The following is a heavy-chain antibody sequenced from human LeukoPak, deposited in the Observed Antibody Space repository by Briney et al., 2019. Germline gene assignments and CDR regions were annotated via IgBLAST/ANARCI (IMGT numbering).Heavy chain of an antibody. D-gene: IGHD3-16*02. CDR1: GFTFSSYA. Sequence: GGSLRLSCAASGFTFSSYAMSWVRPAPGKGLEWVSAISGSGGSTYYADSVKGRFTISRDNSKNTLYLQMNSLRAEDTAVYYCALGYDYVWGSYRFDYWGQGTLVTVSS. J-gene: IGHJ4*02. V-gene: IGHV3-23*01. CDR2: ISGSGGST. CDR3: ALGYDYVWGSYRFDY.